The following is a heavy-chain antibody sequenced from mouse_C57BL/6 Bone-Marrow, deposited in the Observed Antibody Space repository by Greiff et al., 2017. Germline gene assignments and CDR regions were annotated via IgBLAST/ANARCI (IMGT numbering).Heavy chain of an antibody. J-gene: IGHJ2*01. V-gene: IGHV2-9-1*01. CDR1: GFSLTSYA. Sequence: QVQLQQSGPGLVAPSQSLSITCTVSGFSLTSYAISWVRQPPGKGLEWLGVIWTGGGTNYNSALKSRLSISNDNSKSRVILKMNSLQTDDTARYYCARKTAQATCYFDYWGQGTTLTVSS. CDR2: IWTGGGT. D-gene: IGHD3-2*02. CDR3: ARKTAQATCYFDY.